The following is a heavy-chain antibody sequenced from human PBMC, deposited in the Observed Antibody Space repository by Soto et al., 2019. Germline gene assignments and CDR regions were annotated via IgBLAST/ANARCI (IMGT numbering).Heavy chain of an antibody. D-gene: IGHD3-22*01. Sequence: SVKVSCKASGGTFSSYAISWVRQAPGQGLEWMGGIIPIFGTANYAQKFQGRVTITADESTSTAYMELSSLRSEDTAVYYCARGSFNYYDSSGYRGRWIDYWGQGTLVTVSS. CDR2: IIPIFGTA. V-gene: IGHV1-69*13. J-gene: IGHJ4*02. CDR3: ARGSFNYYDSSGYRGRWIDY. CDR1: GGTFSSYA.